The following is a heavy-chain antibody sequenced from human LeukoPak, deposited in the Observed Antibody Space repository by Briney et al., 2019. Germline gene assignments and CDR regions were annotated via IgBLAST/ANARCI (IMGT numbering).Heavy chain of an antibody. CDR2: INPSGGST. V-gene: IGHV1-46*01. Sequence: ASVKVSCKASGYTFINYAMNWVRQAPGQGLEWMGIINPSGGSTSYAQKFQGRVTMTRDTSTSTVYMELSSLRSEDTAVYYCARSVWDGMTTGLGYWGQGTLVTVSS. D-gene: IGHD4-17*01. CDR1: GYTFINYA. CDR3: ARSVWDGMTTGLGY. J-gene: IGHJ4*02.